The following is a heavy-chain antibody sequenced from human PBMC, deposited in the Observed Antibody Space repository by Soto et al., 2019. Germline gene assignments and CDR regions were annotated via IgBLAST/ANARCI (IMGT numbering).Heavy chain of an antibody. J-gene: IGHJ6*02. CDR1: GFTFSSYA. CDR3: AKSPGGSGSSIGWYYGMDV. D-gene: IGHD6-6*01. Sequence: SLRLSCAASGFTFSSYAMSWVRPAPGKGLEWVSAISGSGGSTYYADSVKGRFTISRDNSKNTLYLRMNSLRAEDTAVYYCAKSPGGSGSSIGWYYGMDVWGQGTTVTVSS. V-gene: IGHV3-23*01. CDR2: ISGSGGST.